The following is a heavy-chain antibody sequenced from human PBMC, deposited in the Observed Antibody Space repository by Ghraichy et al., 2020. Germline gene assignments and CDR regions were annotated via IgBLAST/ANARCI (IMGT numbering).Heavy chain of an antibody. V-gene: IGHV4-39*07. CDR1: GGSISSSSYY. Sequence: SETLSLTCTVSGGSISSSSYYWGWIRQPPGKGLEWIGSIYYSGSTYYNPSLKSRVTISVDTSKNQFSLKLSSVTAADTAVYYCAREGSGSYFSDFQHWGQGTLVTVSS. D-gene: IGHD1-26*01. J-gene: IGHJ1*01. CDR3: AREGSGSYFSDFQH. CDR2: IYYSGST.